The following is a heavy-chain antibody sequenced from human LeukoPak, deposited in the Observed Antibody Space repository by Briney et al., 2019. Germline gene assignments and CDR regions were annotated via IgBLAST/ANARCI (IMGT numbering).Heavy chain of an antibody. D-gene: IGHD6-6*01. V-gene: IGHV3-23*01. J-gene: IGHJ5*01. CDR3: AKGSRIAARPTIWFDS. Sequence: GGSLRLSWAASGFTFSSYAMNWVRQAPGKGLEWVSSGHSDGTTYYADSVRGRFTISRDNSKNTLSLQMNSLRAEDTAVYYCAKGSRIAARPTIWFDSWGQGTLVTVSS. CDR1: GFTFSSYA. CDR2: SGHSDGTT.